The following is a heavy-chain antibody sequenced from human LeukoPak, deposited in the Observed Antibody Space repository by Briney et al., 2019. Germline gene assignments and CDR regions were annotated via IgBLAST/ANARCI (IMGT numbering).Heavy chain of an antibody. CDR1: GFTFSAHD. V-gene: IGHV3-13*01. Sequence: GGTLRLSCAASGFTFSAHDMHWVRQAAGKSLEWVSAIGIGGDTHYADSVKGRFTISRDNSKNTLSLQMNNLRTEDTAVYYCVKDLIRDLWFGESWGQGTLVTVSS. D-gene: IGHD3-10*01. CDR2: IGIGGDT. CDR3: VKDLIRDLWFGES. J-gene: IGHJ5*02.